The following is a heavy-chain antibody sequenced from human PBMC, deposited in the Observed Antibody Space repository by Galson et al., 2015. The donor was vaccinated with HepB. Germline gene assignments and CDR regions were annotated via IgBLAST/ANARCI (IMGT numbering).Heavy chain of an antibody. Sequence: SVKVSCKASGGTFSSYAISWVRQAPGQGLEWMGGIIPIFGTANYAQKFQGRVTITRDTSASTAYMELSSLRSEDTAVYYCARGGYDFWSGYSPGDNWFDPWGQGTLVTVSS. D-gene: IGHD3-3*01. CDR2: IIPIFGTA. CDR3: ARGGYDFWSGYSPGDNWFDP. V-gene: IGHV1-69*05. CDR1: GGTFSSYA. J-gene: IGHJ5*02.